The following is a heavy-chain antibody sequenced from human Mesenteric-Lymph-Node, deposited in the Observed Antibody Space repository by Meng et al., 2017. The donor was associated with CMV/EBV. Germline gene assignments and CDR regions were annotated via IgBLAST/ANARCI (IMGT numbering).Heavy chain of an antibody. CDR1: GYTFTNYG. J-gene: IGHJ4*02. CDR2: INPNSGDT. Sequence: ASVKVSCKASGYTFTNYGISWVRQAPGQGLEWMGWINPNSGDTNYAQNFQGRVTMTRDTSITTAYMEVSRLRSDDTAMYYCAKARVRGIIMTAFDYWGQETLVTVSS. CDR3: AKARVRGIIMTAFDY. D-gene: IGHD3-10*01. V-gene: IGHV1-2*02.